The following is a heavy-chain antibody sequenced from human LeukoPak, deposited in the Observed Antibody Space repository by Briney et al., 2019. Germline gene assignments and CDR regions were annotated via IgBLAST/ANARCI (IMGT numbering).Heavy chain of an antibody. Sequence: SETLSLTCTVSGGSISSYYWSWIRQPPGKGLECIGYIYYSGSTNYNPSLKSRVTISIDTSKNQFSRNLSSVTAADTAVYYCARHSPTTVAYYFDYWGQGTLVTVSS. CDR2: IYYSGST. CDR3: ARHSPTTVAYYFDY. D-gene: IGHD4-17*01. CDR1: GGSISSYY. V-gene: IGHV4-59*08. J-gene: IGHJ4*02.